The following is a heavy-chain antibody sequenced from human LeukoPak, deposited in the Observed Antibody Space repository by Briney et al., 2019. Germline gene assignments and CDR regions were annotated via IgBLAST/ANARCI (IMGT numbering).Heavy chain of an antibody. CDR3: AKALWFGECLGY. Sequence: GSLRLSCAASGFTFSSYGMHWVRQAPGKRLEWVAVISYDGSNKYYADSVKGRFTISRDNSKNTLYLQMNSLRAEDTAVYYCAKALWFGECLGYWGQGTLVTVSS. CDR1: GFTFSSYG. CDR2: ISYDGSNK. D-gene: IGHD3-10*01. V-gene: IGHV3-30*18. J-gene: IGHJ4*02.